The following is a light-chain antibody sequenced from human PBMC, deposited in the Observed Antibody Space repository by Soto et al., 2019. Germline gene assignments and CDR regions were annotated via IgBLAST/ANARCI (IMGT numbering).Light chain of an antibody. CDR3: QQLNSYPIGT. V-gene: IGKV1-9*01. CDR1: QGISSY. J-gene: IGKJ4*01. Sequence: DIHLTQSPSFLSASVGDRVTITCRASQGISSYLAWYQQKTGKAPKLLIYAASTLQSGVPSRFRGSGSGTDFTLTISSLQPEDFATYYCQQLNSYPIGTFGGGTKVEIK. CDR2: AAS.